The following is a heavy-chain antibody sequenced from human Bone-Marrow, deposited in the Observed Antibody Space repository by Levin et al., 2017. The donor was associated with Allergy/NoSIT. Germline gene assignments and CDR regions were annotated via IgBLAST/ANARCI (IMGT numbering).Heavy chain of an antibody. CDR3: ARVVTTIPDWYFDL. Sequence: GGSLRLSCAASGFFFSDYSMGWIRQSPGKGLEWVSYIGDSAIPIYYADSVKGRFTISRDDTRNTLDLQMSSLTAEDTAVYYCARVVTTIPDWYFDLCGRGTPVNVS. CDR1: GFFFSDYS. V-gene: IGHV3-11*01. D-gene: IGHD2-21*02. CDR2: IGDSAIPI. J-gene: IGHJ2*01.